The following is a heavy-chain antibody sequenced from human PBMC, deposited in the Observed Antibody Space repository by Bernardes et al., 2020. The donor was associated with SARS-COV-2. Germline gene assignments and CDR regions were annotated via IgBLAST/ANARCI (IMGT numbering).Heavy chain of an antibody. CDR3: TRLITPDRYFDL. CDR2: INPNSGGT. D-gene: IGHD2-8*01. J-gene: IGHJ2*01. Sequence: ASVKVSCQASGYTFTGYYIHWVRQAPGQGLEWMGWINPNSGGTHFAQKFQGRVTMTRDTSISTAYMDLNRLRSDDTAVYYCTRLITPDRYFDLWGRGTLVTVSS. CDR1: GYTFTGYY. V-gene: IGHV1-2*02.